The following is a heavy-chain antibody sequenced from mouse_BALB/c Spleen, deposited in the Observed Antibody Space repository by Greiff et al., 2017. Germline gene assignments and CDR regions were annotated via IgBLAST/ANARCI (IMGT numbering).Heavy chain of an antibody. V-gene: IGHV5-17*02. CDR3: ARGYDTRGFAY. CDR1: GFTFSSFG. Sequence: EVQLVESGGGLVQPGGSRKLSCAASGFTFSSFGMHWVRQAPEKGLEWVAYISSGSSTIYYADTVKGRFTISRDNPKNTLFLQMTSLRSEDTAMYYCARGYDTRGFAYWGQGTLVTVSA. J-gene: IGHJ3*01. CDR2: ISSGSSTI. D-gene: IGHD2-3*01.